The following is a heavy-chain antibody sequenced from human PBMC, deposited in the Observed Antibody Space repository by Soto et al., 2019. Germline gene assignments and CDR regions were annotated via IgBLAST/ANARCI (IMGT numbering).Heavy chain of an antibody. J-gene: IGHJ6*02. CDR2: IYSTGTT. Sequence: QLQLQESGPGLLKPSETLSLTCTVSGDSISSGNYRWGWVRQTPGKGLEWIGNIYSTGTTYYNPSLKSRATIAGETSKNQFSLQLSIVTAADTAVYSCTSRLGYGYAMDVWGQGTAVTVSS. D-gene: IGHD1-1*01. CDR3: TSRLGYGYAMDV. V-gene: IGHV4-39*01. CDR1: GDSISSGNYR.